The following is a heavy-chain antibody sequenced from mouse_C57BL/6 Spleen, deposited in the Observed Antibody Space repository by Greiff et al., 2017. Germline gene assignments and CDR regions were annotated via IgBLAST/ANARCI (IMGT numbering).Heavy chain of an antibody. Sequence: VKLLESGAELARPGASVKLSCKASGYTFTSYGISWVKQRTGQGLEWIGEIYPGSGNTYYNEKFKGRATLTADKSSSTAYMELRSLTSEDSAVYFCARASRSPYYAMDYWGQGTSVTVSS. J-gene: IGHJ4*01. CDR3: ARASRSPYYAMDY. D-gene: IGHD1-1*01. CDR2: IYPGSGNT. CDR1: GYTFTSYG. V-gene: IGHV1-81*01.